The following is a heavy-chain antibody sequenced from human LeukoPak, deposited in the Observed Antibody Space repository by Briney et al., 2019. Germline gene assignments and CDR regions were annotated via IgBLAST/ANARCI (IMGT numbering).Heavy chain of an antibody. D-gene: IGHD6-13*01. J-gene: IGHJ4*02. CDR2: IYYSGTT. CDR1: GGSISSYY. V-gene: IGHV4-59*01. Sequence: SETLSLTCTVSGGSISSYYWSWIRQPPGKGLEWIGYIYYSGTTNYNPSLKSRVTISVDTSKNQFSLKLSSVTAADTAVYYCARGVYIAAAQYGYWGQGILVTVSS. CDR3: ARGVYIAAAQYGY.